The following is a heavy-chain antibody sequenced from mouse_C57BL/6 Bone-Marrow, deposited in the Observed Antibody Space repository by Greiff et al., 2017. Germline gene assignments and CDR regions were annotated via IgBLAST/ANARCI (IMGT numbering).Heavy chain of an antibody. J-gene: IGHJ1*03. CDR1: GYAFSSYW. CDR3: ARVEDFDV. CDR2: IYPGDGDT. Sequence: VQLKESGAELVKPGASVKISCKASGYAFSSYWMNWVKQRPGKGLEWIGQIYPGDGDTNYNGKFTGKATLTADNSSSTAYMQLSSLTSEDSAVYFCARVEDFDVWGTGTTVTVSS. V-gene: IGHV1-80*01.